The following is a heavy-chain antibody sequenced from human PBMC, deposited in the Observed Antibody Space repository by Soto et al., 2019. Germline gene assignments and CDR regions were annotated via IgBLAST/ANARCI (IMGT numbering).Heavy chain of an antibody. CDR1: GYTFTGYY. J-gene: IGHJ6*02. CDR2: INPNSGCT. V-gene: IGHV1-2*02. Sequence: RASVKVSCKASGYTFTGYYMHWVRQAPGQGLEWMGWINPNSGCTNYAQKFQVRVTMTRDTSIITAYMELSTLRSDDTAVYYCARYNSPIFGVVIGPPYYYYYGMDVWGLGTTITVSS. CDR3: ARYNSPIFGVVIGPPYYYYYGMDV. D-gene: IGHD3-3*01.